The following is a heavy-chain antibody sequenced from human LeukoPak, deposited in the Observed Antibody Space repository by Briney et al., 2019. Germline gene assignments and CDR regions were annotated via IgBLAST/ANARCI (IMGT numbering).Heavy chain of an antibody. V-gene: IGHV3-53*01. Sequence: GGSLRLSCAASGFTVSSNYMSWVRQAPGKGLEWVSVIYSGGSTYYADSVKGRFTISRDNSKNTLYLQMNSLRAEDTAVYYCARRQSGYDPKTPGAFDIWGQGTMVTVSS. D-gene: IGHD5-12*01. CDR2: IYSGGST. J-gene: IGHJ3*02. CDR3: ARRQSGYDPKTPGAFDI. CDR1: GFTVSSNY.